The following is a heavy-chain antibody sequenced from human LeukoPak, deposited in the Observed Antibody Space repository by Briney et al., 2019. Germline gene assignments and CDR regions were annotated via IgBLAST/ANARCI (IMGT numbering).Heavy chain of an antibody. V-gene: IGHV1-69*13. CDR1: GGTFSSYA. Sequence: SVKVSCKASGGTFSSYAISWVRQAPGQGLGWMGGIIPIFGTANYAQKFQGRVTITADESTSTAYMELSSLRSEDTAVYYCARESGSFCSGGSCYVSWGQGTLVTVSS. CDR3: ARESGSFCSGGSCYVS. D-gene: IGHD2-15*01. CDR2: IIPIFGTA. J-gene: IGHJ4*02.